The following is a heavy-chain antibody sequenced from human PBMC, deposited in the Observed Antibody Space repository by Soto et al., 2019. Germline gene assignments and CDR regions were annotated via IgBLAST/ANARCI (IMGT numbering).Heavy chain of an antibody. CDR3: AREAVVVPAAMRSWFDP. CDR1: GGSFSGYY. Sequence: PSETLSLTCAVYGGSFSGYYWSWIRQPPGKGLEWIGEINHSGSTNYNPSLKSRVTIAVDTSKNQFSLKLSSVTAADTAVYYCAREAVVVPAAMRSWFDPWGQGTLVTV. V-gene: IGHV4-34*01. J-gene: IGHJ5*02. D-gene: IGHD2-2*01. CDR2: INHSGST.